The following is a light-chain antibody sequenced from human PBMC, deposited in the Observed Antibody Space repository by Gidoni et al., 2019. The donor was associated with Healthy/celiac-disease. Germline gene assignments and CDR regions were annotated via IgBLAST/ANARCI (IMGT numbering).Light chain of an antibody. CDR2: QDS. Sequence: SYELTQPPSVSGPPGPTASITCSGDKLGEKYACWYQQKPGQSPVLVIYQDSKRPAGIPERFSGSNSGNTATLTISVTQAMDEADYYCQAWDSSTSVFGGGTKLTVL. CDR3: QAWDSSTSV. J-gene: IGLJ2*01. CDR1: KLGEKY. V-gene: IGLV3-1*01.